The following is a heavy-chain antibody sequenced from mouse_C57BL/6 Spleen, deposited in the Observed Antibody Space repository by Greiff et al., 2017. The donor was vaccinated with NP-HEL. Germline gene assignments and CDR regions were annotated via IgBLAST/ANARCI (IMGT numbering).Heavy chain of an antibody. CDR1: GYTFTDYY. CDR3: ARERLLRSFAY. V-gene: IGHV1-26*01. D-gene: IGHD1-1*01. J-gene: IGHJ3*01. CDR2: INPNNGGT. Sequence: VQLQQSGPELVKPGASVKISCKASGYTFTDYYMNWVKQSHGKSLEWIGDINPNNGGTSYNQKFKGKATLTVDKSSSTAYMELRSLTSEDSAVYYCARERLLRSFAYWGQGTLVTVSA.